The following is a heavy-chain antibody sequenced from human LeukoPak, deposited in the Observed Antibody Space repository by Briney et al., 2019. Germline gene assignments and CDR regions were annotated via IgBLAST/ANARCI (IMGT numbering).Heavy chain of an antibody. D-gene: IGHD6-13*01. CDR3: AREQPFSSSWYSRWFDP. J-gene: IGHJ5*02. CDR2: INHSGST. CDR1: GGSFSGYY. Sequence: SETLSLTCAVYGGSFSGYYWSWIRQPPGKWLEWIGEINHSGSTNYNPSLKSRVTISVDTSKNQFSLKLSSVAAADTAVYYCAREQPFSSSWYSRWFDPWGQGTLVTVSS. V-gene: IGHV4-34*01.